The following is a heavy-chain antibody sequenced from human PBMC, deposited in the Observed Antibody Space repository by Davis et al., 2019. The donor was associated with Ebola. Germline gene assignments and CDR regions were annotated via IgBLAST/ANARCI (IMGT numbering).Heavy chain of an antibody. Sequence: MPGGSLRPSCPVPGGSISSYNWWSCVRQHPGKGLELIGEIYHSGNTNYNPSLKSRVTISVDKSKNQFSLKLSSVTAADTSVYYCARGFLQRSFDPWGQGTLVTVSS. D-gene: IGHD5-18*01. V-gene: IGHV4-4*02. CDR2: IYHSGNT. CDR1: GGSISSYNW. CDR3: ARGFLQRSFDP. J-gene: IGHJ5*02.